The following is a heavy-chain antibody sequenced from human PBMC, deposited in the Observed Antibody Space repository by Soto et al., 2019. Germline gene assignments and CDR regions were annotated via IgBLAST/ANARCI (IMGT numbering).Heavy chain of an antibody. D-gene: IGHD2-21*02. CDR3: ARGPSCGGDCYLFDY. J-gene: IGHJ4*02. Sequence: QVQLVQSGAEVTKPGASVKLSRKASGYTFTSYYIHWVRQAPGQGLEWVAMINPGGGRTKNAQMFQGRVTLTRDTSTGTVDMELSSLTSADTAVYYCARGPSCGGDCYLFDYWGQGSLVTVSS. V-gene: IGHV1-46*01. CDR2: INPGGGRT. CDR1: GYTFTSYY.